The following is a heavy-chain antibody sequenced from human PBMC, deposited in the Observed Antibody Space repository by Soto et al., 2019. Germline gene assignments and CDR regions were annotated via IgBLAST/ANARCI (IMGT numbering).Heavy chain of an antibody. CDR2: ITTKPNSYAT. J-gene: IGHJ4*02. Sequence: PGGSLRLSCAASGFTFSGSAIHWVRQASGKGLEWVGRITTKPNSYATTYAASVKGRFTISRDDSKNTAYLQMNSLQTEDTAVYYCSRHDEFGDYDLRYWGQGALVTVSS. V-gene: IGHV3-73*01. D-gene: IGHD4-17*01. CDR3: SRHDEFGDYDLRY. CDR1: GFTFSGSA.